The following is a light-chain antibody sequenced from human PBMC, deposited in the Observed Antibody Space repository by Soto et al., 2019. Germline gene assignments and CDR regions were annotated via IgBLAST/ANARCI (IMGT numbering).Light chain of an antibody. V-gene: IGKV1-12*01. J-gene: IGKJ4*01. CDR1: QTSSSW. Sequence: IQMTQSPSTLSASVGDRVTITCRASQTSSSWLAWYQQKPGRAPNLLIYGASDLQSGVPSRFSGSGSGTDFTLTISSLQPEDFATYYCQQTNSFPLTFGGGTKVDIK. CDR2: GAS. CDR3: QQTNSFPLT.